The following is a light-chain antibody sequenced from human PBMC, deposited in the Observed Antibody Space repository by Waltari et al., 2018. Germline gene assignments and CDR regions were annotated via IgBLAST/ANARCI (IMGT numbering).Light chain of an antibody. CDR2: EVS. V-gene: IGLV2-14*01. CDR3: SSYTSSSTLWV. J-gene: IGLJ3*02. Sequence: QSALTQPASVSGSPRQSITLSCTGTSSDVGGYNYASCYQQPPAKAPNLMIYEVSNRPSGVSNRFSGSKSGNTASLTISGLQAEDEADYYCSSYTSSSTLWVFGGGTKLTVL. CDR1: SSDVGGYNY.